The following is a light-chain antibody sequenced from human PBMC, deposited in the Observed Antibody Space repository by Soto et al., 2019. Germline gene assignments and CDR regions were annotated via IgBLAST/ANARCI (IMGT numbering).Light chain of an antibody. V-gene: IGKV3-20*01. CDR1: QSVSSSY. Sequence: EIVWTQSPGTLSLSPGERATLSCRASQSVSSSYLAWYQQKPGQAPSLLIYGASNRATGIPDRFSGSGSGTDFTLTISRLEPEDFAVYYCQQYGSSPPVAFGGGTKVAIK. CDR2: GAS. CDR3: QQYGSSPPVA. J-gene: IGKJ4*01.